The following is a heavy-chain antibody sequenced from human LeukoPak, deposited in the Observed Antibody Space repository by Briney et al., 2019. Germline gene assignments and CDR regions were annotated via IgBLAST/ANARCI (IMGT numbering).Heavy chain of an antibody. CDR3: ARGGGYGYGYLYYFDY. V-gene: IGHV1-69*13. D-gene: IGHD5-18*01. CDR2: IIPIFGTA. CDR1: GGTFSSYA. Sequence: ASVKVSCKASGGTFSSYAISWVRQAPGQGLEWMGGIIPIFGTANYAQKFQGRVTITADESTSTAYMELSSLRSEDTAVYYCARGGGYGYGYLYYFDYWGQGTLVTVSS. J-gene: IGHJ4*02.